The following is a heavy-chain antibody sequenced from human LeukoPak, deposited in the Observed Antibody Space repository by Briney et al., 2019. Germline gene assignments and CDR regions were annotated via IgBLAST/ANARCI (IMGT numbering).Heavy chain of an antibody. V-gene: IGHV1-18*01. J-gene: IGHJ6*02. CDR2: ISVHNGNT. Sequence: ASVKVSCKASGYTFTSYGISWVRQAPGQGLEWMGWISVHNGNTNYAQKLQGRVTLTTDTSTSTAYMELRSLRSDDTAVFYCARDDDITLNRGLIRSGHSYYYGMDVWGQGTTVIVSS. CDR1: GYTFTSYG. D-gene: IGHD3-10*01. CDR3: ARDDDITLNRGLIRSGHSYYYGMDV.